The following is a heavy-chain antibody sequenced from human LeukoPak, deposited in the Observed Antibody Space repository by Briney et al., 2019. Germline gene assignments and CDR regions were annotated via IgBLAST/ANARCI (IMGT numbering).Heavy chain of an antibody. CDR1: GFTFSSYG. CDR2: ISYDGSNK. J-gene: IGHJ3*01. CDR3: ARGSSNWIAVAGNDAFDV. Sequence: QPGRSLRLSCAASGFTFSSYGMHWVRQAPGKGLEWVAVISYDGSNKYYADSVKGRFTISRGNAKNTLYLQMNSLRAGDTAVYYCARGSSNWIAVAGNDAFDVWGQGTMVSVSS. V-gene: IGHV3-30*03. D-gene: IGHD6-19*01.